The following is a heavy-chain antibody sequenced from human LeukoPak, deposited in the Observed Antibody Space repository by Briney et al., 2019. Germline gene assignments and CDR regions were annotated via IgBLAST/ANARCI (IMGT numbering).Heavy chain of an antibody. V-gene: IGHV1-46*01. CDR3: ARLSSGYYFDY. CDR1: GYTFTSYY. D-gene: IGHD3-22*01. Sequence: ASVKVSCKASGYTFTSYYMHWVRQAPGQGLEWMGIINPSGGSTSYAQKFQGRVTMTRDTSTSIVYMELSSLRSEDTAVYYCARLSSGYYFDYWGQGTLVTVSS. J-gene: IGHJ4*02. CDR2: INPSGGST.